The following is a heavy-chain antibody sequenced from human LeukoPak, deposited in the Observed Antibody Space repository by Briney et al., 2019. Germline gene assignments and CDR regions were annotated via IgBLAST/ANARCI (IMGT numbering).Heavy chain of an antibody. CDR2: IYNRGGNT. CDR1: GGSISTYY. D-gene: IGHD5-12*01. J-gene: IGHJ3*02. V-gene: IGHV4-4*07. Sequence: PSETLSLTCTVSGGSISTYYWNWIRQPAGKGLEWIGHIYNRGGNTTYNPSLKGRVTISVDESRNLFSLKLSSVTAADAAVYYCARDYIVDTGVVAFDIWGQGTMVTISS. CDR3: ARDYIVDTGVVAFDI.